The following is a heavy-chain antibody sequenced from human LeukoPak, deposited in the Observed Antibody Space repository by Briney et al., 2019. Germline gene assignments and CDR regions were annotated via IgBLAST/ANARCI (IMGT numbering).Heavy chain of an antibody. Sequence: GGSLRLSCAASGFTFSSYWMHWVRQAPGMGLVWVSRINTDGSSTSYADSVKGRFTISRDNAKNTLYLQMNSLRAEDTAVYYCARDTVTNNWFDPWGQGTLVTVSS. CDR3: ARDTVTNNWFDP. CDR2: INTDGSST. CDR1: GFTFSSYW. D-gene: IGHD4-11*01. J-gene: IGHJ5*02. V-gene: IGHV3-74*01.